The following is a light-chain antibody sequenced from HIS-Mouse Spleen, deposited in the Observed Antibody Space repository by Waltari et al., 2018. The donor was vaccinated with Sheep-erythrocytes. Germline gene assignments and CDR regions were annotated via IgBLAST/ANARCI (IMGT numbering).Light chain of an antibody. V-gene: IGLV2-8*01. J-gene: IGLJ3*02. CDR3: SSYAGSNNWV. CDR2: EVS. CDR1: TSDVGGYNY. Sequence: QSALTQPPSASGSPGQSVTISCTGTTSDVGGYNYVSCYKQTPGKAPKLRIYEVSKRPSGVPDRFSGSKSGNTASLTVSGLQAEDEADYYCSSYAGSNNWVFGGG.